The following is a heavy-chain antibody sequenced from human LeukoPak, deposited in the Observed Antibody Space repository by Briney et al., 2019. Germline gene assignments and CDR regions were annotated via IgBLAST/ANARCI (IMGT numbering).Heavy chain of an antibody. D-gene: IGHD7-27*01. CDR3: VRNWGEDY. J-gene: IGHJ4*02. Sequence: GGSLRLSCAASGFTFSNYAMHWVRQAPGKGLEWVAIISYDGINKYYADSVKGRFAISRDNAKNTLYLQMDSLRAEDTAIYYCVRNWGEDYWGQGTLVTVSS. CDR1: GFTFSNYA. CDR2: ISYDGINK. V-gene: IGHV3-30*09.